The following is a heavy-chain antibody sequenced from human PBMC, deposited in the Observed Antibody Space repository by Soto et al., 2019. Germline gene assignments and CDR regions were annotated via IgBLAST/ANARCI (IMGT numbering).Heavy chain of an antibody. Sequence: QVQVVESGGGVVQPGRSLRLSCAASGFTFSSYGMHWVRQAPGKGLEWVAVISYDGSNKYYADSVQGRFTISRDNSKNTRYLQMNSLRTEDTAVYYCAVGPYCSGGSCYSRGYYYYGMDVWGQGTTVTVSS. J-gene: IGHJ6*02. CDR2: ISYDGSNK. CDR1: GFTFSSYG. V-gene: IGHV3-30*03. D-gene: IGHD2-15*01. CDR3: AVGPYCSGGSCYSRGYYYYGMDV.